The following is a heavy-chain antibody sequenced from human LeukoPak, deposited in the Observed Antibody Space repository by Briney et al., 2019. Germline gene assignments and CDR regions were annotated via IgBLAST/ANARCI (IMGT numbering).Heavy chain of an antibody. J-gene: IGHJ5*02. CDR3: ARDGRGYYDSSGYLRWFDP. CDR2: IYYSGST. D-gene: IGHD3-22*01. Sequence: SETLSLTCTVSGGSISSYYWSWIRQPPGKGLEWIGYIYYSGSTNYNPSLKSRVTISVDTSKNQFSLKLSSVTAADTAVYYCARDGRGYYDSSGYLRWFDPWGQGTLVIVSS. V-gene: IGHV4-59*01. CDR1: GGSISSYY.